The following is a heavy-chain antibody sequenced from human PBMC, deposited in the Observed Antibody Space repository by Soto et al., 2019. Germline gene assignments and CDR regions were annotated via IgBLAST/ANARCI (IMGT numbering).Heavy chain of an antibody. V-gene: IGHV3-48*01. J-gene: IGHJ3*02. CDR2: ISSSSSTI. Sequence: WGSLRLSCAAPGFTFSSYSTNWVRQAPGKGLEWVSYISSSSSTIYYADSVKGRFTISRDNAKNSLYLQMNSLRAEDTAVYYCARDYGDYNDAFDIWGQGTMVTVSS. D-gene: IGHD4-17*01. CDR3: ARDYGDYNDAFDI. CDR1: GFTFSSYS.